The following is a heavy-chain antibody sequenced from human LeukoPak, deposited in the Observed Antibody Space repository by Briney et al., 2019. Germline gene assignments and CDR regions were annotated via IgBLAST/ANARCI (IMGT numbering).Heavy chain of an antibody. Sequence: GGSLRLSCAASGFTFSSYGMHWVRQAPGKGLEWVAVIWYDGSNKYYAYSVKGRFTISRDNSKNTLYLQMNSLRAEDTAVYYCAKESLVAVAGTRWFDPWGQGTLVTVSS. CDR2: IWYDGSNK. CDR3: AKESLVAVAGTRWFDP. J-gene: IGHJ5*01. CDR1: GFTFSSYG. V-gene: IGHV3-33*06. D-gene: IGHD6-19*01.